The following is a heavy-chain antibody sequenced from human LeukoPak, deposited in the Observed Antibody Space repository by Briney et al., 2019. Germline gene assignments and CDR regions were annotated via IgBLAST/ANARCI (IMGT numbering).Heavy chain of an antibody. D-gene: IGHD3-22*01. Sequence: ASVKVSCTASGGTFSSYAISWVRQAPGQGLEWMGGIIPIFGTANYAQKFQGRVTITADESTSTAYMELSSLRSEDTAVYYCALPYYYDSSGYAPYYGMDVWGQGTTVTVSS. V-gene: IGHV1-69*13. CDR2: IIPIFGTA. J-gene: IGHJ6*02. CDR1: GGTFSSYA. CDR3: ALPYYYDSSGYAPYYGMDV.